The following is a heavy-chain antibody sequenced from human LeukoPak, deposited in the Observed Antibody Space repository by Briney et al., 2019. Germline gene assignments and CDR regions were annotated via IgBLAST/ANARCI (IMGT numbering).Heavy chain of an antibody. D-gene: IGHD1-1*01. CDR1: GGSISSYY. CDR2: IYYSGST. Sequence: PSETLSLTCTVSGGSISSYYWSWIRQPPGKGLELIGYIYYSGSTNYNPSRKSRVTISVDTSKNQFSLKLSSVTAADTAVYYCARGGVPYYYYYYMDVWGKGTTVTISS. CDR3: ARGGVPYYYYYYMDV. V-gene: IGHV4-59*01. J-gene: IGHJ6*03.